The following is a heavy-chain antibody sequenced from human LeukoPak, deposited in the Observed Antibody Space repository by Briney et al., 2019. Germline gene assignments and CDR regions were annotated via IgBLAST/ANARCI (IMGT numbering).Heavy chain of an antibody. D-gene: IGHD2-15*01. CDR3: ATSATLGYCSGGSCYSLLPYFDY. CDR2: FDPEDGET. Sequence: ASVKVSRKVSGYTLTELSMHWVRQAPGKGREWMGGFDPEDGETIYVQKFRGRVTMTEDTSTDTASMELSSLRSEDTAVYYCATSATLGYCSGGSCYSLLPYFDYWGQGTLVTVSS. CDR1: GYTLTELS. J-gene: IGHJ4*02. V-gene: IGHV1-24*01.